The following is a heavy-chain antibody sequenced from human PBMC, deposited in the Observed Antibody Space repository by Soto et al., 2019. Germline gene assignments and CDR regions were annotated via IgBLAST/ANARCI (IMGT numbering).Heavy chain of an antibody. J-gene: IGHJ4*02. CDR3: TRLISAAQDY. V-gene: IGHV3-73*01. D-gene: IGHD3-16*02. Sequence: EVLLVESGGGLVQPGGSLKLSCAASGFVFKDSSIHWVRQASGKGLEWVGRIRDRAYDYATAYAASVTGRFTISRYDSTNPAYMQMNRLETEDTAVYYCTRLISAAQDYWGQGTLVTVSS. CDR1: GFVFKDSS. CDR2: IRDRAYDYAT.